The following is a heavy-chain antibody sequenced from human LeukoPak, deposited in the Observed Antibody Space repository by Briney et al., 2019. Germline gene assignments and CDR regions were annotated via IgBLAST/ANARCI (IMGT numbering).Heavy chain of an antibody. V-gene: IGHV4-59*01. D-gene: IGHD1-26*01. Sequence: SETLSLTCTVSGGSISSYYWSWIRQPPGKGLEWIGYIYYSGSTNYNPSLKSRVTISVDTSKNQSSLKLSSVTAADTAVYYCARLWGATREYYFDYWGQGTLVTVSS. CDR2: IYYSGST. CDR1: GGSISSYY. CDR3: ARLWGATREYYFDY. J-gene: IGHJ4*02.